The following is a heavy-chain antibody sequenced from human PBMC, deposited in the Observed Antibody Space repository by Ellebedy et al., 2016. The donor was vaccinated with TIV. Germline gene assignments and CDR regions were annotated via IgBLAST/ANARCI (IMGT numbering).Heavy chain of an antibody. CDR3: ASSELRYFDWY. V-gene: IGHV3-66*01. D-gene: IGHD3-9*01. CDR1: GFTVSSNY. CDR2: IYSGGST. Sequence: GESLKISCAASGFTVSSNYMSWVRQAPGKGLEWVSVIYSGGSTYYADSVKGRFTISRDNSKNTLYLQMNSLRAEDTAVYYCASSELRYFDWYWGQGTLVTVSS. J-gene: IGHJ4*02.